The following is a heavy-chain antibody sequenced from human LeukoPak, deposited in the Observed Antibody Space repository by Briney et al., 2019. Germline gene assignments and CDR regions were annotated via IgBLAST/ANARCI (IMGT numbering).Heavy chain of an antibody. CDR2: IIPIFGIA. CDR3: ARRHYDSSGYLDY. CDR1: GGTFSSYA. V-gene: IGHV1-69*04. Sequence: ASVKASCKASGGTFSSYAISWVRQAPGQGLEWMGRIIPIFGIANYAQKFQGRVTITADKSTSTAYMELSSLRSEDTAVYYCARRHYDSSGYLDYWGQGTLVTVSS. J-gene: IGHJ4*02. D-gene: IGHD3-22*01.